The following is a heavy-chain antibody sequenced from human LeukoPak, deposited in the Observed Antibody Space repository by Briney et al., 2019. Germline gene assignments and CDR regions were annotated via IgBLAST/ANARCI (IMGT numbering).Heavy chain of an antibody. Sequence: GGSLRLSCAASGFPFSSYGMHWVRQAPGKGLEWVAFIPYDGSDKFYADSVKGRFTISRDNSKNTLYLQMNSLRAEDTAVYYCVAMTSVTTGDYWGQGTLVTVSS. CDR2: IPYDGSDK. CDR3: VAMTSVTTGDY. V-gene: IGHV3-30*02. D-gene: IGHD4-11*01. CDR1: GFPFSSYG. J-gene: IGHJ4*02.